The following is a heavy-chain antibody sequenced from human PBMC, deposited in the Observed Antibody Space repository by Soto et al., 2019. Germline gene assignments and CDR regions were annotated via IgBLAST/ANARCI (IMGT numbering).Heavy chain of an antibody. CDR2: ISSSSSYI. Sequence: GGSLRLSCAASGFTFSSYSMNWVRQAPGKGLEWVSSISSSSSYIYYADSVKGRFTISRDNAKNSLYLQMNSLRAEDTAVYYCARDLEHCGGDCYFRRDFGYWGQGTLVTVSS. J-gene: IGHJ4*02. CDR3: ARDLEHCGGDCYFRRDFGY. D-gene: IGHD2-21*01. V-gene: IGHV3-21*01. CDR1: GFTFSSYS.